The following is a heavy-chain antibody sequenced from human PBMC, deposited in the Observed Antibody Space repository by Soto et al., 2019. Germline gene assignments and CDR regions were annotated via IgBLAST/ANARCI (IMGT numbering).Heavy chain of an antibody. Sequence: EVQLVESGGGLVQPGGSLRLSCAASGFTFRNYWMSWVRQVPGKWLAWVTNIKEDGSEKYYVDSVKGRFTISSDNAKNSVQQQMNSLRDEVMDVYYSVRLSILVSGRGRLTFFDSWSQGTMVTVFS. CDR2: IKEDGSEK. CDR1: GFTFRNYW. CDR3: VRLSILVSGRGRLTFFDS. D-gene: IGHD3-22*01. J-gene: IGHJ4*02. V-gene: IGHV3-7*03.